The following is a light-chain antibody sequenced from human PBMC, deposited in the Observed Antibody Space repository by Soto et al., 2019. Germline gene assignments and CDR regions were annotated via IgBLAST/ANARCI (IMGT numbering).Light chain of an antibody. CDR2: KTS. J-gene: IGKJ4*01. V-gene: IGKV1-5*03. CDR1: QSISSW. CDR3: QQYDSYPLT. Sequence: DIQMTQSPSTLSASVGDRVTITCRASQSISSWLAWYQQKPGKAPNLLIYKTSSLESGVPSRFSGSGFGKKFPFTVNSLQPDDFATYFCQQYDSYPLTFGGGTKGDIK.